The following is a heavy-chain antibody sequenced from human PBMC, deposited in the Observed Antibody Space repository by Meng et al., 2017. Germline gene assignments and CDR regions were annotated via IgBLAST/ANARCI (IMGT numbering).Heavy chain of an antibody. D-gene: IGHD3-10*01. CDR3: AREVFGSGSYYEDDAFDI. J-gene: IGHJ3*02. CDR2: INWNGGST. CDR1: GFTFDDYG. Sequence: GGSLRLSCAASGFTFDDYGMSWVRQAPGKGLEWVSGINWNGGSTGYADSVKGRFTISRDNAKNSLYLQMNSLRAEDTALYYCAREVFGSGSYYEDDAFDIWGQGTMVTVSS. V-gene: IGHV3-20*04.